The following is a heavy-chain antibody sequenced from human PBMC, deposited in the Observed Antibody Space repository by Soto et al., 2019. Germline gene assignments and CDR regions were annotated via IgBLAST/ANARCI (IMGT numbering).Heavy chain of an antibody. Sequence: PGGSLRLSCAASGFTLSSYAMSWVRQAPGKGLEWVSAISGSGGSTYYADSVKGRFTISRDNSKNTLYLQMNSLRAEDTAVYYCAKDRLQQQLVFDYWGQGTLVTVSS. D-gene: IGHD6-13*01. V-gene: IGHV3-23*01. CDR2: ISGSGGST. J-gene: IGHJ4*02. CDR1: GFTLSSYA. CDR3: AKDRLQQQLVFDY.